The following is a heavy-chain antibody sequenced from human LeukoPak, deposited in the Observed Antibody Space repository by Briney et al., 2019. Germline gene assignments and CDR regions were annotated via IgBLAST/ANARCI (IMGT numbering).Heavy chain of an antibody. CDR1: GFTFSSYS. Sequence: GGSLRLSCAASGFTFSSYSMNWVRQAPGKGLEWVSSISSSSSYIYYADSVEGRFTISRDNAKNSLYLQMNSLRAEDTAVYYCASDGFYDILTGYWGQGTLVTVSS. CDR3: ASDGFYDILTGY. D-gene: IGHD3-9*01. J-gene: IGHJ4*02. V-gene: IGHV3-21*01. CDR2: ISSSSSYI.